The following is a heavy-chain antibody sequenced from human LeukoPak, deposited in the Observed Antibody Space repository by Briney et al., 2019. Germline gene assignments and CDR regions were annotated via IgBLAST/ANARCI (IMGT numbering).Heavy chain of an antibody. Sequence: GGSLRLSCTASGFTFGDYAMSWFRQAPGKGLEWVSAISGSGGSTYYADSVKGRFTISRDNAKNSLYLQMNSLRAEDTAVYYCAKDLSSSWIDTFDYWGQGTLVTVSS. CDR3: AKDLSSSWIDTFDY. J-gene: IGHJ4*02. CDR1: GFTFGDYA. V-gene: IGHV3-23*01. CDR2: ISGSGGST. D-gene: IGHD6-13*01.